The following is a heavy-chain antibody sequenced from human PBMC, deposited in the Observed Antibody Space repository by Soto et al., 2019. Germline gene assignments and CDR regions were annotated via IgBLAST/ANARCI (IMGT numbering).Heavy chain of an antibody. CDR1: GFTFSNYG. CDR2: IKQEGREK. D-gene: IGHD2-2*01. Sequence: GGSLRLSCVASGFTFSNYGFHWVRQAPGKGLEWVSSIKQEGREKKYGDSVKGRFTISRDNAKNSLYLQMNSLRAEDTAVYYCVREIVVARGASYFDYWGPGTPVTVSS. J-gene: IGHJ4*02. V-gene: IGHV3-7*01. CDR3: VREIVVARGASYFDY.